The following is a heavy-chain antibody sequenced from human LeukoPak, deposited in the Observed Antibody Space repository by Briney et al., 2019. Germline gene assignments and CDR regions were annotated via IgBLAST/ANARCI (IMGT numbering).Heavy chain of an antibody. V-gene: IGHV1-46*01. Sequence: ASVKVSCKASVYTLSCYNTHWVRQAPGQGLEWMGIINPSGGSTTYAQKFQGRVTMTRVTSTSTVYTELSSLRSEDTAVYYCAREAYDILTGYPMFDYWRQGTLVTVSS. J-gene: IGHJ4*02. CDR1: VYTLSCYN. CDR3: AREAYDILTGYPMFDY. CDR2: INPSGGST. D-gene: IGHD3-9*01.